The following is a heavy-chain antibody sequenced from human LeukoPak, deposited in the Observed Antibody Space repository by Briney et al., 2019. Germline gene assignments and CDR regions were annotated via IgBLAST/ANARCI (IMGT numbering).Heavy chain of an antibody. J-gene: IGHJ4*02. V-gene: IGHV4-34*01. CDR3: ARGPPFGPLYSSSWYKRRGFDY. Sequence: SETLSLTCAVYGGSFSGYYWSWIRQPPGKGPEWIGEINHSGSTNYNPSLKSRVTISVDTSKNQFSLKLSSVTAADTAVYYCARGPPFGPLYSSSWYKRRGFDYWGQGTLVTVSS. CDR1: GGSFSGYY. CDR2: INHSGST. D-gene: IGHD6-13*01.